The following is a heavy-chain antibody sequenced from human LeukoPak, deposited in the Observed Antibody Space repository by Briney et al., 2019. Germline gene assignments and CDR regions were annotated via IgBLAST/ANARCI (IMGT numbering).Heavy chain of an antibody. Sequence: GGSLRLSCAASGFTFSDYAMHWVRQAPGKGLEWVAVIWYDGSNKYYADSVKGRFTISRDNSKNTLYLQMNSLRAEDTAVYYCARDRRYSYGSGFDYWGQGTLVTVSS. CDR1: GFTFSDYA. CDR2: IWYDGSNK. J-gene: IGHJ4*02. D-gene: IGHD5-18*01. CDR3: ARDRRYSYGSGFDY. V-gene: IGHV3-33*08.